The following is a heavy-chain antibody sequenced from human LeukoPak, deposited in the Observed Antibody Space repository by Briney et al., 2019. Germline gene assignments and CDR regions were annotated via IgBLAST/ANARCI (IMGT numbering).Heavy chain of an antibody. CDR3: ARGIEYSSSWYYFDY. CDR2: ISAYNGNT. J-gene: IGHJ4*02. Sequence: ASVKVSCKASGGTFSSYAISWVRQAPGQGLEWMGWISAYNGNTNYAQKLQGRVTMTTDTSTSTAYMELRSLRSDDTAVYYCARGIEYSSSWYYFDYWGQGTLVTVSS. V-gene: IGHV1-18*01. CDR1: GGTFSSYA. D-gene: IGHD6-13*01.